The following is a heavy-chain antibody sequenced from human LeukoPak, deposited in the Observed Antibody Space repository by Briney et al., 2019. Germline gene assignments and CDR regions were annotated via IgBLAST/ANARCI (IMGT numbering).Heavy chain of an antibody. J-gene: IGHJ4*02. D-gene: IGHD3-10*01. Sequence: SETLSLTCAVYGGSFSGYYWSWIRQPPGKGLEWIGEINHSGSTNYNPSLKSRVTISVDTSKNQFSLKLSSVTAADTAVYYCARLQGSGSPPFDYRGQGTLVTVSS. CDR2: INHSGST. CDR3: ARLQGSGSPPFDY. CDR1: GGSFSGYY. V-gene: IGHV4-34*01.